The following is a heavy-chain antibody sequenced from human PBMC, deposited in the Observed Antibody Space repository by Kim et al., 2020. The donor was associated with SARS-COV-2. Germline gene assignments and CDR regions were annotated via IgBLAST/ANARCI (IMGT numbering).Heavy chain of an antibody. J-gene: IGHJ5*02. Sequence: YAQKFQGRVTINEDKSTYTVSMELSSLRSEDTAIYYCARAVVRGLGWFDPWGQGTLVTVSS. V-gene: IGHV1-69*04. CDR3: ARAVVRGLGWFDP. D-gene: IGHD3-10*01.